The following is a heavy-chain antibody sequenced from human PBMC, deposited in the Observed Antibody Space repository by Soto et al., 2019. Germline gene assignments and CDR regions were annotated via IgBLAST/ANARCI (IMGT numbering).Heavy chain of an antibody. V-gene: IGHV4-59*01. Sequence: SETLSLTCTVSGGSISSYYWSWIRQPPGKGLEWIGYIYYSGSTNYNPSLKSRVTISVDTSKNQFSLKLSSVTAADTAVYYCARVSAGLGIGRDAFDIWGQGTMVTVSS. CDR3: ARVSAGLGIGRDAFDI. J-gene: IGHJ3*02. D-gene: IGHD7-27*01. CDR2: IYYSGST. CDR1: GGSISSYY.